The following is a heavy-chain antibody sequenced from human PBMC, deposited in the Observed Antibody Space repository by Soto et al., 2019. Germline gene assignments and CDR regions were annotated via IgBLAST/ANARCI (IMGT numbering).Heavy chain of an antibody. CDR1: GFTFSSYW. Sequence: GGSLRLSCAASGFTFSSYWMSWVRQAPGKGLEWVANIKQDGSEKYYVDPVKGRFTISRDNAKNSLYLQMNSLRAEDTAVYYCARDSAIFGVVAHTYGMDVWGQGTTVTVSS. D-gene: IGHD3-3*01. CDR2: IKQDGSEK. V-gene: IGHV3-7*03. J-gene: IGHJ6*02. CDR3: ARDSAIFGVVAHTYGMDV.